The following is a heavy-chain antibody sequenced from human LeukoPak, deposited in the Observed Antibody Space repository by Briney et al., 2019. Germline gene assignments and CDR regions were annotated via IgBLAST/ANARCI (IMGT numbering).Heavy chain of an antibody. J-gene: IGHJ4*02. CDR3: AREYDSRARFDS. CDR1: GDTFSGHS. CDR2: IGYGGSPI. D-gene: IGHD4-11*01. V-gene: IGHV3-48*01. Sequence: GGSLGLSCEASGDTFSGHSVIWVRQAPGKGLEWISYIGYGGSPIHFADSVKGRCGISRDDAKNSLYLYINTLRAEDTAIYYCAREYDSRARFDSWGQGILVTVSS.